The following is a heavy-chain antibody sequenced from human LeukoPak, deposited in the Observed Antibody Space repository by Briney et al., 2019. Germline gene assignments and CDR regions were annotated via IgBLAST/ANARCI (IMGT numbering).Heavy chain of an antibody. CDR1: EFTFSAYS. D-gene: IGHD4-17*01. J-gene: IGHJ6*02. V-gene: IGHV3-48*02. CDR3: ARHTVTTYYYYGMDV. CDR2: ISSSSSTI. Sequence: GGSLRLSCAASEFTFSAYSMNWVRQTPGKGLEWVSYISSSSSTIYYADSVKGRFTISRDNAKNSLYLQMNSLRDEDTAVYYCARHTVTTYYYYGMDVWGQGTTVTVSS.